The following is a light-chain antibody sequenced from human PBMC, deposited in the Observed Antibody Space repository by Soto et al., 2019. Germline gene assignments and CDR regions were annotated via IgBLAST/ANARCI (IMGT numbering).Light chain of an antibody. CDR3: QQKDT. CDR2: AAS. J-gene: IGKJ3*01. CDR1: QSISSY. Sequence: DIQMTQSPSSLSASVGDRVTITCRASQSISSYLNWYQQKPGKAPKLLIYAASSLQSGVPSSFSGSGSGTDFTLTISSLQPEDFATYYCQQKDTFGPGTKVDIK. V-gene: IGKV1-39*01.